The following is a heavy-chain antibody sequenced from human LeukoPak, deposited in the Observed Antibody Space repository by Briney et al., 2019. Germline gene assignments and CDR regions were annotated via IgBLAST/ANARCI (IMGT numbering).Heavy chain of an antibody. J-gene: IGHJ3*02. CDR2: INHSGST. Sequence: PSETLSLTCAVYGGSFSSYYWSWIRQPPGKGLEWIGEINHSGSTNYNPSLKSRVTISVDTSKNQFSLKLSSVTAADTAVYYCARTPGRIDAFDIWGQGTMVTVSS. CDR3: ARTPGRIDAFDI. D-gene: IGHD1-14*01. V-gene: IGHV4-34*01. CDR1: GGSFSSYY.